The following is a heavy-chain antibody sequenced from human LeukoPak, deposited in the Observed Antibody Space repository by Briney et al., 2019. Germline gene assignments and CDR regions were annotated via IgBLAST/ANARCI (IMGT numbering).Heavy chain of an antibody. Sequence: SETLSLTCTVSGGSISTYYWSWIRQSPGKGLECIGYIYYSGSANNNPSLKSRVTISVDTSKNQFSLKLSSVTAADTAVYYCARGPDGINYYDSGWFDPWGQGTLDTVSS. CDR3: ARGPDGINYYDSGWFDP. V-gene: IGHV4-59*08. J-gene: IGHJ5*02. D-gene: IGHD3-22*01. CDR2: IYYSGSA. CDR1: GGSISTYY.